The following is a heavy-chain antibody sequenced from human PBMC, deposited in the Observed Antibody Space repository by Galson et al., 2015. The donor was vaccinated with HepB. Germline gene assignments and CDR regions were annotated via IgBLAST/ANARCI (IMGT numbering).Heavy chain of an antibody. CDR3: AKRYDSNEYYEN. Sequence: SLRLSCAASGFTVSTNHMSWVRQAPGKGLEWVSIIYSGGSTYYADSVKGRFTTSRDNSKNTLYLQMNSLRAEDTAVYYCAKRYDSNEYYENWGQGTLVTVS. CDR2: IYSGGST. CDR1: GFTVSTNH. J-gene: IGHJ4*02. V-gene: IGHV3-53*01. D-gene: IGHD3-22*01.